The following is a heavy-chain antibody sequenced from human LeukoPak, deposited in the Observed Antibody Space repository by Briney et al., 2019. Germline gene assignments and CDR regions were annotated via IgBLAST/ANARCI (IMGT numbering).Heavy chain of an antibody. CDR3: ARDSALLWFRDGDYYYYGMDV. Sequence: SETLSLTCTVSGGSVSSGSYYWSWIRQPPGGGLEWLGYIYYSGSTNYNPSLKSRVTISVDTSKNQFSLKLSSVTAADTAVYYCARDSALLWFRDGDYYYYGMDVWGKGTTVTVSS. D-gene: IGHD3-10*01. J-gene: IGHJ6*04. V-gene: IGHV4-61*01. CDR1: GGSVSSGSYY. CDR2: IYYSGST.